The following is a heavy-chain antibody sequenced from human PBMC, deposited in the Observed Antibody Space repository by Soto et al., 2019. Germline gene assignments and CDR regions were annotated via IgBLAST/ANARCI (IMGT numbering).Heavy chain of an antibody. D-gene: IGHD2-2*01. CDR1: GFTFRNYA. J-gene: IGHJ6*02. CDR3: AKRGDIVEVSRTFVGYGMDV. Sequence: EVQLLESGGALVQPGGSLRLSCAASGFTFRNYAMSWVRQAPGKGLEWVSRISGNGSDINYADSVKGRFTISRDNPKNTLYLQMNSLRGKDTAVYYCAKRGDIVEVSRTFVGYGMDVWGQGTTVTVSS. CDR2: ISGNGSDI. V-gene: IGHV3-23*01.